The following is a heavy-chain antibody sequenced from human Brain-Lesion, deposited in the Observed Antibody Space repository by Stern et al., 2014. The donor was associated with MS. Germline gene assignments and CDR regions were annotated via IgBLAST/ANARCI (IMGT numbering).Heavy chain of an antibody. D-gene: IGHD3-3*01. CDR3: ATDRDDFRSGYSAPTKGYGLDV. CDR2: FDREGGET. J-gene: IGHJ6*02. Sequence: QLVESGAEAKKPGASEKAYCKVSGYTLPELSMHWVRQAPGKGLEWMGGFDREGGETIYAQNFQGRVTMTEDTSTDTAYMELSSLRSEDTAVYYCATDRDDFRSGYSAPTKGYGLDVWGQGTTVTVTS. V-gene: IGHV1-24*01. CDR1: GYTLPELS.